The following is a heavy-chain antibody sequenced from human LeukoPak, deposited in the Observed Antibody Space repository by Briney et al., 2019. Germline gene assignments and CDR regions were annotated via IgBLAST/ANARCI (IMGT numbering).Heavy chain of an antibody. CDR3: ARGVEYSSSWLEGFGFDY. CDR1: GGSFSGYY. V-gene: IGHV4-34*01. J-gene: IGHJ4*02. D-gene: IGHD6-13*01. Sequence: SETLSLTCAVYGGSFSGYYWSWIRQPPGKGLEWIGEINHSGSTNYNPSLKSRVTISVDTSKNQFSLKLSSVTAADTAVYYCARGVEYSSSWLEGFGFDYWGPGTLVTGSS. CDR2: INHSGST.